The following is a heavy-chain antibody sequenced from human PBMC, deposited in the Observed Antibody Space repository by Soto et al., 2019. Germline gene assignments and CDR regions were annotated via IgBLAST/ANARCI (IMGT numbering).Heavy chain of an antibody. J-gene: IGHJ4*02. V-gene: IGHV2-5*02. Sequence: QITLKESGPTLVKPTQTLTLTCTFSGFSLSTSGVGVGWIRQTPGKALEWLALMYWDDDKRYSPSLKSRLTINQDTSKTQGVLVMNNMDPVDTGTYYCAHRVRMVRGAGGYYFDYWGQGTLVTVSS. D-gene: IGHD3-10*01. CDR1: GFSLSTSGVG. CDR3: AHRVRMVRGAGGYYFDY. CDR2: MYWDDDK.